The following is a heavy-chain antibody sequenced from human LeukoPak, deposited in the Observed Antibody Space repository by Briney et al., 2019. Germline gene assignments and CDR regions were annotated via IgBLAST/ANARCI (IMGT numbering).Heavy chain of an antibody. CDR3: ASSYSPSWLVPSNAFDI. CDR2: IYYSGST. CDR1: GGSIRRSNYS. J-gene: IGHJ3*02. Sequence: PSETLSLTCTVSGGSIRRSNYSWGWIRQPPGKGLEWIGSIYYSGSTYYNPSLKSRVTISVDTSKNQFSLKLSSVTAADTAVYYCASSYSPSWLVPSNAFDIWGQGTMVTVSS. V-gene: IGHV4-39*01. D-gene: IGHD6-19*01.